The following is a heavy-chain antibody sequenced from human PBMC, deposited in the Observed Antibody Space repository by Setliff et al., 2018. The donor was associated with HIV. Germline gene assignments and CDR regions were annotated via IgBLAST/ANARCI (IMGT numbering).Heavy chain of an antibody. CDR2: IYHSGST. J-gene: IGHJ4*02. D-gene: IGHD3-22*01. V-gene: IGHV4-38-2*01. CDR1: GYSISSGYY. Sequence: SETLSLTCAVSGYSISSGYYWGWIRQPPGKGLEWIGSIYHSGSTYYHPPLKSRVTISVDTSKNQFSLRLSSVAAGDTAVYYCARGMDYYDTSGYYQYYFDYWGQGTLVTVSS. CDR3: ARGMDYYDTSGYYQYYFDY.